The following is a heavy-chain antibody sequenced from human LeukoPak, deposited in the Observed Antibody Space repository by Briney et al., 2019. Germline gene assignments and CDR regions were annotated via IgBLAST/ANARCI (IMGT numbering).Heavy chain of an antibody. J-gene: IGHJ5*02. CDR3: ARVTAAGTFDP. D-gene: IGHD6-25*01. CDR2: TYYRSKWSY. CDR1: GDSVFSNSVT. Sequence: SQTLSLTCAISGDSVFSNSVTWNWIRQSPWRGLEWLGRTYYRSKWSYDYAVSVKSRITINSDTSKNQLSLQLNSVTPEDTAVYYCARVTAAGTFDPWGQGTLVTVSS. V-gene: IGHV6-1*01.